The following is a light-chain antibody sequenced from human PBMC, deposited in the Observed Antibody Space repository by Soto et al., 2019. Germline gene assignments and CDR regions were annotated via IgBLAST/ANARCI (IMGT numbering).Light chain of an antibody. Sequence: DIQMTQSPSTLSASVGDRVTITCRASQSISSWLAWYQQKPGKAPKLLIYKASSLESGVPSRFSGSGSGTEFTLNIRSLQPDDFATYYCQQYNSYWTFGQGTKVEMK. CDR3: QQYNSYWT. J-gene: IGKJ1*01. CDR1: QSISSW. CDR2: KAS. V-gene: IGKV1-5*03.